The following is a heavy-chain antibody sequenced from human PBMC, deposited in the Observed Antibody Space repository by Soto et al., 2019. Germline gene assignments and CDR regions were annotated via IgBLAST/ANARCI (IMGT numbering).Heavy chain of an antibody. CDR3: ARASRTLRYFDLPNWFDP. V-gene: IGHV1-69*06. Sequence: QVQLVQSGAEVKKPGSSVKVSCKASGGTFSSYAISWVRQAPGQGLEWMGGIIPIFGTANYAQKFQGRVTITADKSTSTAYMELSSLRSEDTAVYYCARASRTLRYFDLPNWFDPWGQGTLVTVSS. CDR1: GGTFSSYA. CDR2: IIPIFGTA. J-gene: IGHJ5*02. D-gene: IGHD3-9*01.